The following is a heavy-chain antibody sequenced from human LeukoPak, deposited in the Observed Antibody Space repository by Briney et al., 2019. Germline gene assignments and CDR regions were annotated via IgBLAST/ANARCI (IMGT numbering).Heavy chain of an antibody. J-gene: IGHJ4*02. CDR2: FYHSGST. Sequence: PSETLSLTCTVSGYSISSGYYWGWIRQPPGKGLEWIGYFYHSGSTNYNPSLKSRVTISVDTSKNHFSLKLSSVTAADTAVYYCARHGTLWFGESLYYFDYWGQGTLVTVSS. V-gene: IGHV4-38-2*02. CDR1: GYSISSGYY. D-gene: IGHD3-10*01. CDR3: ARHGTLWFGESLYYFDY.